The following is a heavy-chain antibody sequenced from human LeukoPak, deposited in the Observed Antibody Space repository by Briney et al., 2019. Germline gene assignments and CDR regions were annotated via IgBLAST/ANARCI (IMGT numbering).Heavy chain of an antibody. CDR1: GGSFSGYY. CDR2: INHSGST. D-gene: IGHD3-10*01. V-gene: IGHV4-34*01. Sequence: KPSETLSLTCAVYGGSFSGYYWSWIRQPPGKGLEWIGEINHSGSTNYNPSLKSRVTISVDTSKNQFSLKLSSVTAADTAVYYCARCRSGITMVRGVINYYYYMDVWGKGTTVTISS. J-gene: IGHJ6*03. CDR3: ARCRSGITMVRGVINYYYYMDV.